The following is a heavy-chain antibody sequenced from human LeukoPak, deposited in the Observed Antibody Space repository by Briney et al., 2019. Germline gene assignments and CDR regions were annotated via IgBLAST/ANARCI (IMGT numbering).Heavy chain of an antibody. CDR2: TYYRSKWYN. CDR3: ARVRWEPRYYFDY. J-gene: IGHJ4*02. CDR1: GDRVSRNSAT. V-gene: IGHV6-1*01. Sequence: SQTLSLTCVISGDRVSRNSATWNWIRQSPSRGLEWLGRTYYRSKWYNDYAVSVKSRITINPDTSQNQFSIQLNSVTPEDTAVYYCARVRWEPRYYFDYWGQGTLVTVSS. D-gene: IGHD1-26*01.